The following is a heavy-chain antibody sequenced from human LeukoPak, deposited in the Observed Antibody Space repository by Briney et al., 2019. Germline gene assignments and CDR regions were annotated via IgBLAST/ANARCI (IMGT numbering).Heavy chain of an antibody. CDR1: GFTFSSHW. CDR2: NNNDGSST. D-gene: IGHD2-2*01. Sequence: GGSLRLSCAASGFTFSSHWMHWVRQAPGQGLVWVSRNNNDGSSTSYADSVQGRFTISRDNAKNAVYLQMNSLRAEDTAVYYCVRVTCSSSTSCATVDFWGQGTLVTVSS. V-gene: IGHV3-74*01. CDR3: VRVTCSSSTSCATVDF. J-gene: IGHJ4*02.